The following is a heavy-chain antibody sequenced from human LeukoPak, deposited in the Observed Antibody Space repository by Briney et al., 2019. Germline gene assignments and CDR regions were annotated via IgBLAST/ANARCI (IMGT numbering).Heavy chain of an antibody. D-gene: IGHD6-6*01. CDR1: GFTFSNYA. V-gene: IGHV3-30*07. Sequence: GGSLRLSCAASGFTFSNYAMHWVRQAPGKGLEWVSLISSGGTYEYYADSVKGRFTISRDNSKNTLYLQLNSLRAEDTAVYYRARDRPLDHWGQGTLVTVSS. J-gene: IGHJ4*02. CDR2: ISSGGTYE. CDR3: ARDRPLDH.